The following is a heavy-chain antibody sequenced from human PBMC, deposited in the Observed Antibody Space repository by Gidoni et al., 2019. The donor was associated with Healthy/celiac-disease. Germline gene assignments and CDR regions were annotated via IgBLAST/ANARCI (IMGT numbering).Heavy chain of an antibody. CDR2: IRSKAYGGTT. CDR1: GFTFGDYS. CDR3: TRLQGGGHSSGYYSLDY. Sequence: EVQLVESGGGLVKPGRSLRLSCTASGFTFGDYSMSWFRQAPGKGLEWVGFIRSKAYGGTTEYAASVKGRFTISRDDSKSIAYLQMNSLKTEDTAVYYCTRLQGGGHSSGYYSLDYWGQGTLVTVSS. J-gene: IGHJ4*02. D-gene: IGHD3-22*01. V-gene: IGHV3-49*05.